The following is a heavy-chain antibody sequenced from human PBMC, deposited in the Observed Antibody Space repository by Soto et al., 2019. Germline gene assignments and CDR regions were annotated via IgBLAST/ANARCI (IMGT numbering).Heavy chain of an antibody. V-gene: IGHV1-69*13. J-gene: IGHJ6*02. CDR2: IIPIFGTA. CDR1: GGTFSSYA. D-gene: IGHD2-15*01. CDR3: ARDPSVVVVAATPYYYYGMDV. Sequence: SVKVSCKASGGTFSSYAISWVRQAPGQGLEWMGGIIPIFGTANYAQKFQGRVTITADESTSTAYMELSSLRSEDTAVYYCARDPSVVVVAATPYYYYGMDVWGQGTTVTVSS.